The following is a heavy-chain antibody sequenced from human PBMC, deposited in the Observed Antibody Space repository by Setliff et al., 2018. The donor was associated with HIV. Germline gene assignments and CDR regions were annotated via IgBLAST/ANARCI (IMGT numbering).Heavy chain of an antibody. CDR3: AKDYSSGWFDY. D-gene: IGHD6-19*01. J-gene: IGHJ4*02. CDR1: GFTFSNYA. Sequence: ASVKVSCAASGFTFSNYAMTWVRQAPGKGLEWVSGISGSGDTTNYADSVKGRFTISRDNSKNTLYLQMNSLRAEDTAVYYCAKDYSSGWFDYWGQGTLVTVSS. CDR2: ISGSGDTT. V-gene: IGHV3-23*01.